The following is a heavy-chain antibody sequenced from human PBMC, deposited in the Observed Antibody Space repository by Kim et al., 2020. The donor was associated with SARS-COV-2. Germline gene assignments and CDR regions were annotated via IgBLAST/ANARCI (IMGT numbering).Heavy chain of an antibody. D-gene: IGHD6-19*01. CDR3: ARGKAVAGEFDY. V-gene: IGHV3-53*04. Sequence: YYADSVKGRFTISRHNSKNTLYLQMNSLRAEDTAVYYCARGKAVAGEFDYWGQGTLVTVSS. J-gene: IGHJ4*02.